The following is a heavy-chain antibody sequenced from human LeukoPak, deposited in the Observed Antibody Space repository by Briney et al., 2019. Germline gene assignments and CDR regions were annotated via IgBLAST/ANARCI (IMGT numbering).Heavy chain of an antibody. D-gene: IGHD2-15*01. Sequence: GGSLRLSCVASGSTFSNYAMSWVRQAPGKGLELVSGIYGSDGKTVYGDAVKGRFTISRDNSKNTLYLQMNSLRADDTAVYYCAKTQGYYDAWGQGALVTVSS. CDR1: GSTFSNYA. CDR3: AKTQGYYDA. V-gene: IGHV3-23*01. J-gene: IGHJ5*02. CDR2: IYGSDGKT.